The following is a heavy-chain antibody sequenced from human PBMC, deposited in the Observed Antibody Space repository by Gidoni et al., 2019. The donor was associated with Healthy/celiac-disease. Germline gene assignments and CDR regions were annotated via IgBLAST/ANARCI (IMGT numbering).Heavy chain of an antibody. CDR1: GGSISSYY. CDR2: IYYSGST. V-gene: IGHV4-59*08. CDR3: ARHGGYYDSSGYSWHAFDI. D-gene: IGHD3-22*01. J-gene: IGHJ3*02. Sequence: QVQLQESGPGLVKPSETLYLTCTVSGGSISSYYWSWIRQPPGKGLEWIGYIYYSGSTNYNPSLKSRVTISVDTSKNQFSLKLSSVTAADTAVYYCARHGGYYDSSGYSWHAFDIWGQGTMVTVSS.